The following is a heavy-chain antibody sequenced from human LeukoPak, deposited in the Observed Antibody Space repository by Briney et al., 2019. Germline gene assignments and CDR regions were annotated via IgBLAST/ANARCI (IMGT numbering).Heavy chain of an antibody. CDR1: GGSISSYY. CDR2: IYYSGST. CDR3: ASRKLGNDY. D-gene: IGHD7-27*01. Sequence: PSETLSLTCTVSGGSISSYYWSWIRQTPGKGLEWIGYIYYSGSTSFNPSLKSRVTISADTSKNQFSLKLISVTAADTAVYYCASRKLGNDYWGQGTLVTVSS. J-gene: IGHJ4*02. V-gene: IGHV4-59*01.